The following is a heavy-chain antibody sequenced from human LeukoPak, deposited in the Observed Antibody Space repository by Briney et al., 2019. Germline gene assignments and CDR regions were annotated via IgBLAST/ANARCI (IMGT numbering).Heavy chain of an antibody. V-gene: IGHV3-48*01. D-gene: IGHD2-2*01. J-gene: IGHJ6*02. CDR3: ARGPGIVVVPAAYGMDV. CDR2: ISSSSSTI. Sequence: GGSLRLSYAASGFTFSSYWMSWVRQAPGKGLEWVSYISSSSSTIYYADSVKGRFTISRDNAKNSLYLQMNSLRAEDTAVYYCARGPGIVVVPAAYGMDVWGQGTTVTVSS. CDR1: GFTFSSYW.